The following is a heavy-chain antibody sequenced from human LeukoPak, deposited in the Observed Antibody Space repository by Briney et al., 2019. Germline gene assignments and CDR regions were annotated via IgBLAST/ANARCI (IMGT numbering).Heavy chain of an antibody. J-gene: IGHJ4*02. CDR2: ISGSGGST. CDR3: ARDADTAMVNGY. CDR1: GLTFSSCA. V-gene: IGHV3-23*01. Sequence: GGSLRLSCAASGLTFSSCAMSWVRQAPGKGLEWVSTISGSGGSTYYADSVKGRFTISRDNSKNTLYLQMNSLRAEDTAVYYCARDADTAMVNGYWGQGTLVPVSS. D-gene: IGHD5-18*01.